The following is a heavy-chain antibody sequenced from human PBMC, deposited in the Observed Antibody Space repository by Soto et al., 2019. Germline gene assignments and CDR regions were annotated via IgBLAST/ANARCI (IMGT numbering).Heavy chain of an antibody. D-gene: IGHD6-13*01. J-gene: IGHJ5*02. CDR3: ARGYSSTWAKSWFDP. V-gene: IGHV1-18*04. Sequence: QPQLVQSGPEVTRPGASVKVSCKASGYTFTSYGIIWVRQTPGQGLEWVGWISADSGETDYAQNLTGILTVPTNTSTTTAYMELRSLRPDDTAVYYCARGYSSTWAKSWFDPWGQGTLVSVSS. CDR2: ISADSGET. CDR1: GYTFTSYG.